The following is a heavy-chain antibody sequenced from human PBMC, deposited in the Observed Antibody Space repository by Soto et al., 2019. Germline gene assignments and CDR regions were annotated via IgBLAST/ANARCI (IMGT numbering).Heavy chain of an antibody. CDR1: GFSLSPYW. J-gene: IGHJ6*02. CDR3: ARDADASGWYHYGMDI. Sequence: SLRLSCAASGFSLSPYWMNWVRQAPGKGLEWAANIKKDGNEKYYVDSVKGRFFISRDNAKNSLYLQLNSLRAEDTAVYYCARDADASGWYHYGMDIWGQGTLVTVSS. CDR2: IKKDGNEK. D-gene: IGHD6-19*01. V-gene: IGHV3-7*01.